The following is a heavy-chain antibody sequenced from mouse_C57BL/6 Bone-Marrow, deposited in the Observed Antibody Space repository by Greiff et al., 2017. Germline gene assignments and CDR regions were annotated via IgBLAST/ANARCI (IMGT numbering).Heavy chain of an antibody. J-gene: IGHJ4*01. Sequence: QVQLQQPGAELVRPGTSVKLSCKASGYTFTSYWMHWVKQRPGQGLEWIGVIDPSDSYTNYNQKFKGKATLTVDTSSSTAYMQLSSLTSEDSAVYYCARWVYYCYFYAMDYWGQGTSVTVSS. V-gene: IGHV1-59*01. CDR2: IDPSDSYT. D-gene: IGHD2-12*01. CDR3: ARWVYYCYFYAMDY. CDR1: GYTFTSYW.